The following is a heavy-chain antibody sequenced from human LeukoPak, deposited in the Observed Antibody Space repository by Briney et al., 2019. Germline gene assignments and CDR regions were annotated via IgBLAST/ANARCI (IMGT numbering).Heavy chain of an antibody. D-gene: IGHD3-10*01. Sequence: SQTLSLACAISGDSVSSNSAAWNWIRQSPSRGLEWLGRTYYRSKWYNDYAVSVKSRITINPDTSKNQFSLQLNSVTPEDTAVYYCARGRPLLWFGEFFDYWGQGTLVTVSS. CDR2: TYYRSKWYN. CDR3: ARGRPLLWFGEFFDY. CDR1: GDSVSSNSAA. V-gene: IGHV6-1*01. J-gene: IGHJ4*02.